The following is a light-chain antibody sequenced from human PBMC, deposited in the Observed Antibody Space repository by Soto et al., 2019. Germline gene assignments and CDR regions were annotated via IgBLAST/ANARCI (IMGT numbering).Light chain of an antibody. CDR3: ATWYDSLNGVV. CDR2: NNN. V-gene: IGLV1-44*01. CDR1: TSNIGKNT. Sequence: QAVVTQPPSASGTPGQRVTISCSGSTSNIGKNTVNWYQQLPGTAPKLLIYNNNLRPSGVPDRFSGSKSGTSASLAISGLQSEDESDYYCATWYDSLNGVVFGGGTKLTVL. J-gene: IGLJ2*01.